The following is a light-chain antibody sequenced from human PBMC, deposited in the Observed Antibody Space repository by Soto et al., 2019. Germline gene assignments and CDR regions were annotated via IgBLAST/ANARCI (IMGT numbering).Light chain of an antibody. CDR1: SSDVGGYDY. CDR3: SSYTTIGTYVL. CDR2: DVT. J-gene: IGLJ2*01. Sequence: QSVLTQPASVSGSPGQSITISCTGTSSDVGGYDYVSWYQQHPGKAPKLMIYDVTNRPSGVSNRFSVSKSGNTASMTISGLQAEDEADYFCSSYTTIGTYVLFGGGTKVTVL. V-gene: IGLV2-14*01.